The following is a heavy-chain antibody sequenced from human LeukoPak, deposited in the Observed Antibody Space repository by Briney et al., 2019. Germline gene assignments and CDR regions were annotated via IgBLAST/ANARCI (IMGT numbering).Heavy chain of an antibody. CDR3: ARLAYNWNYQDY. CDR2: ISSSGSTI. V-gene: IGHV3-48*03. D-gene: IGHD1-7*01. J-gene: IGHJ4*02. Sequence: GGSLRLSCAASGFTFSSYEMNWVRQAPGKGLEWVSYISSSGSTIYYADSVKGRFTISRDNAKNSLYLQMNSLRAEDTAVYYCARLAYNWNYQDYWGQGTLVTVSS. CDR1: GFTFSSYE.